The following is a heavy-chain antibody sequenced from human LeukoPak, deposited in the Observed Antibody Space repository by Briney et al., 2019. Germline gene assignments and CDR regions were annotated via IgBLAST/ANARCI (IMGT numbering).Heavy chain of an antibody. CDR2: ISYGDGRAK. Sequence: GGSLRLSCAVSGFTFITYGIHWVRQAPGKGLEWVAVISYGDGRAKFYADSVKGRFTISRDNSKNTLYLQMNSLSAEDTAVYYCARKAVTGSGPAHFDYWGQGTLVTVSS. CDR1: GFTFITYG. D-gene: IGHD6-19*01. J-gene: IGHJ4*02. CDR3: ARKAVTGSGPAHFDY. V-gene: IGHV3-30*03.